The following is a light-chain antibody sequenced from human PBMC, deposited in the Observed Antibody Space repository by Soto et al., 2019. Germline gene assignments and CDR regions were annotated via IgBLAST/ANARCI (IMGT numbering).Light chain of an antibody. CDR3: QQSYSTPHRT. CDR1: QSISNF. CDR2: AAS. V-gene: IGKV1-39*01. Sequence: DIQMTQSPSSLSASVGDRVTISCRASQSISNFLNWYQQKPGKAPQLLIYAASRLQSGVPPRFSGSGAGTDFTLTISSLQPEDFATYYCQQSYSTPHRTFGQGTKVDIK. J-gene: IGKJ1*01.